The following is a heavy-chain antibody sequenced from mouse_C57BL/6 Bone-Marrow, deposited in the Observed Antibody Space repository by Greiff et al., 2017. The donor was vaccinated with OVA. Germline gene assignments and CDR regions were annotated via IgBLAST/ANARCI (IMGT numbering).Heavy chain of an antibody. D-gene: IGHD1-1*01. V-gene: IGHV1-64*01. CDR2: IHPNSGST. J-gene: IGHJ4*01. CDR1: GYTFTSYW. CDR3: ARPYGSSYDYAMDY. Sequence: QVQLQQPGAELVKPGASVKLSCKASGYTFTSYWMHWVKQRPGQGLEWIGMIHPNSGSTNYNEKFKSKATLTVDKSSSTAYMQLSSLTSEDSAVYYCARPYGSSYDYAMDYWGQGTSVTVSS.